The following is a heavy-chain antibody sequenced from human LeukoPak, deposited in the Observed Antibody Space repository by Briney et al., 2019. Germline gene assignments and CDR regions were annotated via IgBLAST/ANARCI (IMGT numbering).Heavy chain of an antibody. D-gene: IGHD3-22*01. Sequence: PGESLRLSCVASGFAFSSFAMNWVRQAPGKGLEWVSSISSSSSYIYYADSVKGRFTISRDNAKNSLYLQMNSLRAEDTAVYYCARVYYDSSGYYPDYWGQGTLVTVSS. V-gene: IGHV3-21*01. CDR3: ARVYYDSSGYYPDY. J-gene: IGHJ4*02. CDR1: GFAFSSFA. CDR2: ISSSSSYI.